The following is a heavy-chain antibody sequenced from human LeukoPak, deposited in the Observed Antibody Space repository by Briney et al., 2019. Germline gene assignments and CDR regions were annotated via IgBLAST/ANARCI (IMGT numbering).Heavy chain of an antibody. CDR1: GFTFSSYG. V-gene: IGHV3-33*01. Sequence: GGSLRLSCAASGFTFSSYGMHWVRQAPGKGLEWVAVIWYDGSNKYYADSVKGRFTISRDDSKNTLYLQMNSLRAEDTAVYYCARDLDGSGSYYIDYWGQGTLVTVSS. CDR3: ARDLDGSGSYYIDY. CDR2: IWYDGSNK. J-gene: IGHJ4*02. D-gene: IGHD3-10*01.